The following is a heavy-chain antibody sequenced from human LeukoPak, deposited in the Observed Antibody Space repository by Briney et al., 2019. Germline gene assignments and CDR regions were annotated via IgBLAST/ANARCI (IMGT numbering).Heavy chain of an antibody. CDR2: INPNSGGT. J-gene: IGHJ4*02. CDR1: GYTFTGYY. V-gene: IGHV1-2*02. D-gene: IGHD4-23*01. Sequence: ASVKVSCKASGYTFTGYYMHWVRQAPGQGLEWMGWINPNSGGTNYAQNFQGRVTMTRDTSISTAYMELGGLRSDDTAVYYCARDLYGGNSELDYWGQGTLVTVSS. CDR3: ARDLYGGNSELDY.